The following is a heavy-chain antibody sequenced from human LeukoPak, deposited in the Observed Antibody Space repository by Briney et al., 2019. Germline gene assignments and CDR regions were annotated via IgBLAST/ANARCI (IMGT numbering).Heavy chain of an antibody. CDR2: IIPIFGTA. CDR3: AREYSSSSFDY. D-gene: IGHD6-6*01. Sequence: SVKVSCKASGGTFSIYAIGWVRQAPGQGLGWMGGIIPIFGTANYAQKFQGRGRITTDESTSTAYMELSSLRSEDTPVYYCAREYSSSSFDYWGQGTLVTVSS. V-gene: IGHV1-69*05. CDR1: GGTFSIYA. J-gene: IGHJ4*02.